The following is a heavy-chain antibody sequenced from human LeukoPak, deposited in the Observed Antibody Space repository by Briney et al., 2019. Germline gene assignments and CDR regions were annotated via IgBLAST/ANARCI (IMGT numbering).Heavy chain of an antibody. D-gene: IGHD3-22*01. CDR2: ISAYNGNT. Sequence: ASVKVSCKASGYTFTSYGISWVRQAPGQGLEWMGWISAYNGNTNYAQKLQGRVTMTTDTSTSTAYMELRSLRSDDTAVYYCARDRVLSMGYDSSGMKNDYWGQGTLVTVSS. V-gene: IGHV1-18*01. CDR3: ARDRVLSMGYDSSGMKNDY. J-gene: IGHJ4*02. CDR1: GYTFTSYG.